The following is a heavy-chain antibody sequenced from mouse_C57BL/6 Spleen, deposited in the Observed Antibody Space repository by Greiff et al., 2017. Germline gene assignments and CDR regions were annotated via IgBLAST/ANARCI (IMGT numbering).Heavy chain of an antibody. J-gene: IGHJ4*01. V-gene: IGHV5-17*01. D-gene: IGHD1-1*01. CDR3: ARRRQSYGSSYAMDY. CDR1: GFTFSDYG. Sequence: EVKLMESGGGLVKPGGSLKLSCAASGFTFSDYGMHWVRQAPEKGLEWVAYISSGSSTIYYADTVKGRFTISRDNAKNTLFLQMTSLRSEDTAMYYCARRRQSYGSSYAMDYWGQGTSVTVSS. CDR2: ISSGSSTI.